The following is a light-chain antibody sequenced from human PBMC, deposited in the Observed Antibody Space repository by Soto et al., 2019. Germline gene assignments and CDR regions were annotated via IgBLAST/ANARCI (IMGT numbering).Light chain of an antibody. J-gene: IGKJ1*01. CDR1: QGIRDD. V-gene: IGKV1-6*01. CDR3: LQDYNYPRT. Sequence: AIQMTQSPSSLSASVGDRVTITCRASQGIRDDLGWYQQKPGKAPKLLIFSASSLKNGVPSRFSGSGSGTDFTLTISSLQPEDFATYYCLQDYNYPRTFGQGTKVDIK. CDR2: SAS.